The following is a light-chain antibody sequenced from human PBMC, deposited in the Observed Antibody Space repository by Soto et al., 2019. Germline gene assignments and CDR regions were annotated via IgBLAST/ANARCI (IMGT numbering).Light chain of an antibody. CDR2: GAS. Sequence: EIVMTQSPATLSVSPGERATLSCRASQSVSSNLAWYQQKPGQAPRLLIYGASTRATGIPARFSGSGSGTNFTLAISSLQSEDFAVYDCQQYNNWPPSTFGQGTKLEIK. J-gene: IGKJ2*02. CDR1: QSVSSN. CDR3: QQYNNWPPST. V-gene: IGKV3-15*01.